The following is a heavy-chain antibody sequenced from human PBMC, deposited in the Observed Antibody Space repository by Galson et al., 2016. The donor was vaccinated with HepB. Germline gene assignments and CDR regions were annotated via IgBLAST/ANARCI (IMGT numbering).Heavy chain of an antibody. Sequence: SLRLSCAASGFTFSQYGMLWVRQAPDKGLAWVAVIAYDGSIKHYADSVKGRFTVARDNSRNTLALQVDSLRAEDTAVYFCAREFFERAGPNYFDYWGQGALVTVSS. V-gene: IGHV3-30*03. CDR3: AREFFERAGPNYFDY. J-gene: IGHJ4*02. CDR2: IAYDGSIK. D-gene: IGHD6-19*01. CDR1: GFTFSQYG.